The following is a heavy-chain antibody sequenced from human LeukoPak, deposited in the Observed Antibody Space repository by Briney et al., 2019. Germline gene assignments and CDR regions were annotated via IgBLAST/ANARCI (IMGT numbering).Heavy chain of an antibody. D-gene: IGHD3-10*02. CDR3: ARGDVDPYVFDI. J-gene: IGHJ3*02. CDR2: INHSGST. CDR1: GGSFSRYS. V-gene: IGHV4-34*01. Sequence: SETLSLTCAVYGGSFSRYSWNWIRQPPGKGLEWIGEINHSGSTNYNPSLKSRVTISVDTSKNQFSLEVNSVIAADTAVYYCARGDVDPYVFDIWGQGTMVTVSS.